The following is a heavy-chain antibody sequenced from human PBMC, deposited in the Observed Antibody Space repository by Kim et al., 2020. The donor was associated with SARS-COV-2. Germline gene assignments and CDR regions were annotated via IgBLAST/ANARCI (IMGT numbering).Heavy chain of an antibody. Sequence: GGSLRLSCAASGFTFSGSAMHWVRQASGKGLEWVGRIRSKANSYATAYAASVKGRFTISRDDSKNTAYLQMNSLKTEDTAVYYCTSDILTGYSITNDAFDIWGQGTMVTVSS. V-gene: IGHV3-73*01. D-gene: IGHD3-9*01. CDR1: GFTFSGSA. J-gene: IGHJ3*02. CDR2: IRSKANSYAT. CDR3: TSDILTGYSITNDAFDI.